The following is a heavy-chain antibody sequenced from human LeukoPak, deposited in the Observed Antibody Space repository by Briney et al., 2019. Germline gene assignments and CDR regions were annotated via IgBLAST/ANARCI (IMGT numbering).Heavy chain of an antibody. V-gene: IGHV4-39*01. J-gene: IGHJ5*02. CDR3: ARVRGYCSSTSCSTSGWFDP. CDR1: GGSISSSSYY. CDR2: IYYSGST. Sequence: SETLSLTCTVSGGSISSSSYYWGWIRQPPGKGLEWIGSIYYSGSTYYNPSLKSRVTISVDTSKNQFSLKLSSVTAADTAVYYCARVRGYCSSTSCSTSGWFDPWGQGTLVTVSS. D-gene: IGHD2-2*01.